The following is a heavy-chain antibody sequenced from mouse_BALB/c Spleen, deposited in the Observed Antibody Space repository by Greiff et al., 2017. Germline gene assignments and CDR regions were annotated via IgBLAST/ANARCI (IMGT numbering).Heavy chain of an antibody. CDR3: ATLTTAY. CDR2: ISSGSSTI. D-gene: IGHD2-12*01. V-gene: IGHV5-17*02. CDR1: GFTFSSFG. J-gene: IGHJ3*01. Sequence: EVHLVESGGGLVQPGGSRKLSCAASGFTFSSFGMHWVRQAPEKGLEWVAYISSGSSTIYYADTVKGRFTISRDNPKNTLFLQMTSLRSEDTAMYYCATLTTAYWGQGTLVTVAA.